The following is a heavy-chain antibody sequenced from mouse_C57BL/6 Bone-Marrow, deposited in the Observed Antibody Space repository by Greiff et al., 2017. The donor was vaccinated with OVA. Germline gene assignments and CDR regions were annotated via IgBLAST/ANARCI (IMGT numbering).Heavy chain of an antibody. J-gene: IGHJ1*03. D-gene: IGHD5-5*01. CDR2: IDPSDSYT. CDR1: GYTFTSYW. V-gene: IGHV1-69*01. Sequence: QVQLKQPGAELVMPGASVKLSCKASGYTFTSYWMHWVKQRPGQGLEWIGEIDPSDSYTNYYQKFKGKSTLTVDKSSSTAYMQLSSLTSEDSAVYYCARSFYLQGYFDVWGTGTTVTVSS. CDR3: ARSFYLQGYFDV.